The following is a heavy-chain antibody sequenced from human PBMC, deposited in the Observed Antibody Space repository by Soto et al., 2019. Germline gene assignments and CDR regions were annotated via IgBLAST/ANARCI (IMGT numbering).Heavy chain of an antibody. J-gene: IGHJ6*02. Sequence: PSETLSLTCAVSGGSISSDNRWTWVRQPPGKGLEWIGEIYHSGNTDYNQSLKSRVTISVDKAKNQFSLKVSSVTAADTAVYYCARDWPPRGGNYYYYGMDVWGQGTTVTVSS. CDR1: GGSISSDNR. CDR2: IYHSGNT. D-gene: IGHD3-10*01. V-gene: IGHV4-4*02. CDR3: ARDWPPRGGNYYYYGMDV.